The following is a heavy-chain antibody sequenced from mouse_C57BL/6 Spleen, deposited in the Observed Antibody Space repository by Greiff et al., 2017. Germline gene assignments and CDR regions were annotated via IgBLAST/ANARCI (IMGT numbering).Heavy chain of an antibody. CDR2: IDPSDSYT. Sequence: QVQLQQPGAELVMPGASVKLSCKASGYTFTSYWMHWVKQRPGQGLEWIGEIDPSDSYTNYNQKFKGKSTLTVDKSSSTAYMQLSSLTSEDSAVYYCARGNVFDYGGQGTTLTVSS. CDR1: GYTFTSYW. V-gene: IGHV1-69*01. CDR3: ARGNVFDY. J-gene: IGHJ2*01.